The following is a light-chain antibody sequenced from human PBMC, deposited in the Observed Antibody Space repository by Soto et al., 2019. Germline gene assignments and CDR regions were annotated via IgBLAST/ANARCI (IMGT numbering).Light chain of an antibody. CDR1: ASTIGRNY. CDR2: RNS. Sequence: QCVLTQSPSASGTPGRRVTISCSGSASTIGRNYVYWYQQLPGTAPKLLIYRNSQRPSGVPDRFSGSKSGTSASLAISGLRSEDEADYYCAAWDDNLSGFYVFGDGTKVTVL. J-gene: IGLJ1*01. CDR3: AAWDDNLSGFYV. V-gene: IGLV1-47*01.